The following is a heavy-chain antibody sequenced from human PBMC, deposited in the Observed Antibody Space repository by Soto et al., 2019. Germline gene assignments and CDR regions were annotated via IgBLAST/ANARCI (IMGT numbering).Heavy chain of an antibody. CDR2: IKSKTDGGTT. CDR3: TTEGGGAGDYYYYGMDV. Sequence: GGSLRLSCAASGFTFSNAWMSWVRQAPGKGLEWVGRIKSKTDGGTTDYAAPVKGRFTISRDDSKNTMYLQMNSLKTEETAVYYCTTEGGGAGDYYYYGMDVWGQGTTVTVSS. J-gene: IGHJ6*02. V-gene: IGHV3-15*01. D-gene: IGHD1-26*01. CDR1: GFTFSNAW.